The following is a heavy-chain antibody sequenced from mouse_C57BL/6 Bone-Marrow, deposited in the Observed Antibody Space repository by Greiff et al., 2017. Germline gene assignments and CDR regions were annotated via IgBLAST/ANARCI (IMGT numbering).Heavy chain of an antibody. CDR3: ARDYYGPYWYFDV. J-gene: IGHJ1*03. V-gene: IGHV1-64*01. CDR2: IHPNSGST. CDR1: GYTFTSYW. D-gene: IGHD1-1*01. Sequence: QVQLQQPGAELVKPGASVKLSCKASGYTFTSYWMHWVKQRPGQGLEWIGMIHPNSGSTNYNEKFKSKATLSVDKSSSTAYMQLSSLTSEDSAVYYGARDYYGPYWYFDVWGTGTTVTVSS.